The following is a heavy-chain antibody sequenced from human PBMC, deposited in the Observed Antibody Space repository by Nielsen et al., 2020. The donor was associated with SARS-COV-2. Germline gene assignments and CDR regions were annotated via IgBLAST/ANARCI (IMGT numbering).Heavy chain of an antibody. CDR2: ISYDVSNK. V-gene: IGHV3-30-3*01. D-gene: IGHD2-15*01. J-gene: IGHJ4*02. CDR1: GFTFSSYA. Sequence: GGSLRLSCAASGFTFSSYAMHWVRQAPGKGLEWVAVISYDVSNKYYADSVKGRFTISRDNSKNTPYLQMNSLRAEDTAVYYCARSERGYCSGGSCASDFDYWGQGTLVTVSS. CDR3: ARSERGYCSGGSCASDFDY.